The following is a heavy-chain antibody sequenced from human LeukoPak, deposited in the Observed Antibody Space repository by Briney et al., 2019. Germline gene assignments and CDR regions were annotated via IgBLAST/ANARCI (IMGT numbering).Heavy chain of an antibody. D-gene: IGHD1-26*01. Sequence: SVKVSCKASGGTFSSYAISWVRQAPGQGLEWMGGIIPIFGTANYAQKFRGRVTITADKSTRTAYMELSRLRSDDTAVYSCARPGTLGYSGNYYYFDYWGQGTLVTVSS. J-gene: IGHJ4*01. V-gene: IGHV1-69*06. CDR3: ARPGTLGYSGNYYYFDY. CDR2: IIPIFGTA. CDR1: GGTFSSYA.